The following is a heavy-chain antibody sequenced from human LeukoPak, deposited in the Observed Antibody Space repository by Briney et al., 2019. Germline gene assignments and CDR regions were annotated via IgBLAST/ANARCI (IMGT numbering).Heavy chain of an antibody. CDR1: GGSFSGYY. Sequence: PSETLSLTCAVYGGSFSGYYWSWIRQPPGKGLEWIGDINHTGTTNYNPSLKSRVTISVETSKNQFSLKLNSVTAADTAVYYCARHYTTSGTYYRRRTWFDPWGQGTLVTVSS. CDR3: ARHYTTSGTYYRRRTWFDP. D-gene: IGHD3-10*01. V-gene: IGHV4-34*01. CDR2: INHTGTT. J-gene: IGHJ5*02.